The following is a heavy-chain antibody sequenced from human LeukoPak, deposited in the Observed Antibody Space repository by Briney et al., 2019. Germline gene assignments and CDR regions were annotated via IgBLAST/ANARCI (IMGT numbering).Heavy chain of an antibody. J-gene: IGHJ6*03. CDR2: ITYSGSA. V-gene: IGHV4-59*02. D-gene: IGHD6-13*01. Sequence: PSETLSLTCSVSGGPVNSFFWSWIRQSPGKPLEWIAYITYSGSANYKPSLKSRVTISLDTSKNQVSLRLTSVTAADTAVYYCARVPYSDRIEFYYMDVWGKGTTVTVSS. CDR3: ARVPYSDRIEFYYMDV. CDR1: GGPVNSFF.